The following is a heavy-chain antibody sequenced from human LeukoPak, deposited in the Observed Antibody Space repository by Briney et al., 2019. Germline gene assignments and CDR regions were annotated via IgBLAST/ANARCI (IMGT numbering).Heavy chain of an antibody. CDR1: GFTFSSYV. V-gene: IGHV3-23*01. CDR3: ARVIAAAGIDYFDY. D-gene: IGHD6-13*01. CDR2: ISGGGSST. Sequence: PGGSLRLSCAASGFTFSSYVMSWVRQAPGKGLEWVSAISGGGSSTYYADSVKGRFTISRDNSKNTLYLQMNSLRAEDTAVYYCARVIAAAGIDYFDYWGQGTLVTVSS. J-gene: IGHJ4*02.